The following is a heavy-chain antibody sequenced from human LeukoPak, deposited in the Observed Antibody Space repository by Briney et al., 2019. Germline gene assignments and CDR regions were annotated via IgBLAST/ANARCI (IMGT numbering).Heavy chain of an antibody. J-gene: IGHJ3*02. CDR3: AKDTEGLGGGDAFDI. D-gene: IGHD2-15*01. Sequence: GGSLRLSCAASGFTFDDYAMHWVRQAPGKGLEWVSGISWNSGSIGYADSVKGRFTISRDNAKNSLYLQMNSLRAEDTALYYCAKDTEGLGGGDAFDIWGQGTMVTVSS. CDR2: ISWNSGSI. CDR1: GFTFDDYA. V-gene: IGHV3-9*01.